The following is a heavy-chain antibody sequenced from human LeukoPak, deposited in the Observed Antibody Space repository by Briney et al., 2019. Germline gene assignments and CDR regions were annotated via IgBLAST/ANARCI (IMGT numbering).Heavy chain of an antibody. J-gene: IGHJ4*02. CDR3: ARDLTRTDN. CDR2: INGDGSGT. CDR1: GFTFSSYW. Sequence: PGGSLRLSCAASGFTFSSYWMHWVRQAPGKGLVWVSRINGDGSGTSYADSVKGRFTISRDNAKNTLYLQMDSLRAEDTALYYCARDLTRTDNWGQGTLVTVSS. D-gene: IGHD1/OR15-1a*01. V-gene: IGHV3-74*01.